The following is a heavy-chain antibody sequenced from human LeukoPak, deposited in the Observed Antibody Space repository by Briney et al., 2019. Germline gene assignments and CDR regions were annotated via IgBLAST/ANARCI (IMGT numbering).Heavy chain of an antibody. V-gene: IGHV4-59*01. CDR1: GGSISSYY. J-gene: IGHJ4*02. D-gene: IGHD1-26*01. CDR3: ARGVNSGYSDY. CDR2: IYYTGST. Sequence: SETLSLTCTVSGGSISSYYWSWLRQPPGKGLEWIGYIYYTGSTNYNPSLKSRVTISIDMSKNQFSLKLSSVTAADTAVYYCARGVNSGYSDYWGQGNLVTVSS.